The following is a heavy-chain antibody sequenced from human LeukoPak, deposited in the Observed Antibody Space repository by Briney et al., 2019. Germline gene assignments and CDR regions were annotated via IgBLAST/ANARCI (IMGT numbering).Heavy chain of an antibody. CDR1: GYTFTSYY. CDR2: INPSGGST. V-gene: IGHV1-46*03. D-gene: IGHD2-15*01. CDR3: AREVVATTGDLYYYMDV. J-gene: IGHJ6*03. Sequence: ASVKVSCKASGYTFTSYYMHWVRQAPGQGLEWMGIINPSGGSTSYAQKFPGRVTMTRDTSTSTVYMELSSLRSEDTAVYYCAREVVATTGDLYYYMDVWGKGTTVTVSS.